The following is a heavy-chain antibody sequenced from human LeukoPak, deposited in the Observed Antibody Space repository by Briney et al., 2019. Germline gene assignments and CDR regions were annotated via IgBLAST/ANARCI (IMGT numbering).Heavy chain of an antibody. J-gene: IGHJ4*02. CDR3: TSRDNNHPGAFDY. Sequence: PGGSLRLSCAASGFVFSGSPMHWVRQTSGKGLEWVGRIRSKANNYATAYGASLKGRFTISRDDSKNTAYLQMNSLRTEGTAVYYCTSRDNNHPGAFDYWGQGTLVTVSS. CDR1: GFVFSGSP. CDR2: IRSKANNYAT. D-gene: IGHD1-14*01. V-gene: IGHV3-73*01.